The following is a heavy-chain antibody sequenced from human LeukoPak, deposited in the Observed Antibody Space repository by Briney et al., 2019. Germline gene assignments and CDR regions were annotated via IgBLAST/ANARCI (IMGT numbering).Heavy chain of an antibody. Sequence: RASVKVSCKASGYIFTGYYMHWVRQAPGQGLEWMGWINPNSGGTNYAQKFQGRVTMTRDTSISTAYMELSGLRSDDTAVYYCARDLVRWQWLEPPGYWGQGTLVTVSS. CDR1: GYIFTGYY. CDR3: ARDLVRWQWLEPPGY. D-gene: IGHD6-19*01. J-gene: IGHJ4*02. CDR2: INPNSGGT. V-gene: IGHV1-2*02.